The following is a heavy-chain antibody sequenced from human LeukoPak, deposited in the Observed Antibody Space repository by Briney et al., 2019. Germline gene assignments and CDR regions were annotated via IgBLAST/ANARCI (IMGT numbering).Heavy chain of an antibody. Sequence: ASVKVSFKASGGTFSSYAISWVRQAPGQGLEWMGRIIPILGITNYAQKFQGRVTITADKSTSTAYMELSSLRSEDTAVYYCAKDLRAFRGSGGPYVDNWGQGTLVTVSS. CDR1: GGTFSSYA. V-gene: IGHV1-69*04. CDR2: IIPILGIT. CDR3: AKDLRAFRGSGGPYVDN. J-gene: IGHJ4*02. D-gene: IGHD3-10*01.